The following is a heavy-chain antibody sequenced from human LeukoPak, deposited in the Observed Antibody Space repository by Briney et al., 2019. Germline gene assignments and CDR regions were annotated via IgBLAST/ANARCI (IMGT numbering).Heavy chain of an antibody. CDR1: GYSISSGYY. CDR2: INHSGST. D-gene: IGHD1-1*01. J-gene: IGHJ6*03. Sequence: PSETLSLTCTVSGYSISSGYYWGWIRPPPGKGLEWIGEINHSGSTNYNPSLKSRVTTSVDTSKNQFSLKLSSVTAADTAVYYCASITTGTTSFNYYYYYMDVWGKGTTVTVSS. CDR3: ASITTGTTSFNYYYYYMDV. V-gene: IGHV4-38-2*02.